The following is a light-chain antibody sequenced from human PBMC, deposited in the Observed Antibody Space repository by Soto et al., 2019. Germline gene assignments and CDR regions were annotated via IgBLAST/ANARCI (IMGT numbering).Light chain of an antibody. CDR2: DAS. CDR1: QSVRSCY. J-gene: IGKJ2*01. V-gene: IGKV3D-20*01. CDR3: QQYGSSPYT. Sequence: PGATATLSFGASQSVRSCYLAWYQQKPGLAPRLLIYDASSRATGIPDRFSGSGSGTDFTLTISRLEHEDFVVYYCQQYGSSPYTFGQGTKLEIK.